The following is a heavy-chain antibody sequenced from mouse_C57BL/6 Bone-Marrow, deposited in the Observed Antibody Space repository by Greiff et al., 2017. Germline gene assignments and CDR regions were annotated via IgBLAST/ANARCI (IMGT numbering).Heavy chain of an antibody. D-gene: IGHD1-1*01. J-gene: IGHJ2*01. CDR3: TSITTVPFDY. CDR1: GFNIKDDY. V-gene: IGHV14-4*01. Sequence: VQLQQSGAELVRPGASVKLSCTASGFNIKDDYMHWVKQRPEQGLEWIGWIDPENGDTESASKFQGKAPITADTSSNTAYLQLSSLTSEDTAVYYCTSITTVPFDYWGQGTTLTVSS. CDR2: IDPENGDT.